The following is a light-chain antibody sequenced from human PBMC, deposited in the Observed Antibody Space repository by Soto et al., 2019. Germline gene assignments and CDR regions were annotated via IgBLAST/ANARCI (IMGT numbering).Light chain of an antibody. J-gene: IGKJ2*01. V-gene: IGKV1-8*01. CDR1: HVVSNY. CDR2: AAS. CDR3: QHYYSYPYT. Sequence: AIRMTQSPSSLSASIGDRVTITCRASHVVSNYLAWYQKKPGKAPKALIYAASFVQSGVPSRFSGSGSGTDFCLTISFLQSEDLATYYCQHYYSYPYTFGQGTTLQMK.